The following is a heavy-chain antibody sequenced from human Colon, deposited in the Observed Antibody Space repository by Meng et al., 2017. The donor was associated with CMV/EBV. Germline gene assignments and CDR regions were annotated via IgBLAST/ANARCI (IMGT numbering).Heavy chain of an antibody. CDR2: ISGSGGST. V-gene: IGHV3-23*01. D-gene: IGHD2-15*01. Sequence: GESLKISCAASGFTFSSYAMTWVRQSPGKGLEWVSTISGSGGSTYYADSVKGRFTISRDNSKNTLYVQMKSLRAEDTAVYYCAKRSTTQCSGGSCYTSYFDYWGQGALVTISS. CDR1: GFTFSSYA. J-gene: IGHJ4*02. CDR3: AKRSTTQCSGGSCYTSYFDY.